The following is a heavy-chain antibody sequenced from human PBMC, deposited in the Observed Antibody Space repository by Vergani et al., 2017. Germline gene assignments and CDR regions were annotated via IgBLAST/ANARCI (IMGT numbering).Heavy chain of an antibody. CDR3: ARAPYGRDY. D-gene: IGHD1-26*01. Sequence: QVQLVESGGGVVQPGRSLRLSCAASGFTFSNYGMHWVRQAPGKGLEWVAVTSYDGGNKYYADSVKGRFTISRDNSKNTLYLQMNSLRAEDTAVYYCARAPYGRDYWGQGTLVTVSS. V-gene: IGHV3-30*03. CDR1: GFTFSNYG. J-gene: IGHJ4*02. CDR2: TSYDGGNK.